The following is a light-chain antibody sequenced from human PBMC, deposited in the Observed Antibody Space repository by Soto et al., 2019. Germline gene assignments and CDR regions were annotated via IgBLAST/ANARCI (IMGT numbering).Light chain of an antibody. J-gene: IGLJ2*01. CDR3: QVWDSSSDHQGV. V-gene: IGLV3-12*02. CDR1: NIGRKA. Sequence: SYELTQPHSVSVATAQMARITCGGNNIGRKAVHWYQQKPCHVPVLGIYSDSNRPSGIPERCSGSNAGNTATLTISRIEAGDESYEYCQVWDSSSDHQGVFVGGTKVTVL. CDR2: SDS.